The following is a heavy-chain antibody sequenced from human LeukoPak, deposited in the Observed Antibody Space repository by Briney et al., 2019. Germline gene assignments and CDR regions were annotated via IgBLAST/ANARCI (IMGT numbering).Heavy chain of an antibody. D-gene: IGHD2-2*01. V-gene: IGHV4-59*01. CDR2: IYYSGST. J-gene: IGHJ4*02. CDR1: GGSLSSYY. CDR3: ARAPGYCSSTSCYAPRALDY. Sequence: PPETLSLTCTVSGGSLSSYYWSWIRQPPGKGLERIGYIYYSGSTNYNPSLTSRVTISVDTSKNQFSPKLSSVTAADTAVYYCARAPGYCSSTSCYAPRALDYWGQGTLVTVSS.